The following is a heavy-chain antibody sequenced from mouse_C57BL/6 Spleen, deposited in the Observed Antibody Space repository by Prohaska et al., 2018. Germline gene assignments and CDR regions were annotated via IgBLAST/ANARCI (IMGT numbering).Heavy chain of an antibody. J-gene: IGHJ2*01. CDR1: GFTFTDYY. CDR3: ARYRGTEGYYFDY. V-gene: IGHV7-3*01. D-gene: IGHD3-3*01. Sequence: EVKLVESGGGLVQPGGSLSLSCAASGFTFTDYYMSWVRQPPGKALEWLGFIRNKANGYTTEYSASVKGRFTISRDNSQSILYLQMNALRAEDSATYYCARYRGTEGYYFDYWGQGTTLTVSS. CDR2: IRNKANGYTT.